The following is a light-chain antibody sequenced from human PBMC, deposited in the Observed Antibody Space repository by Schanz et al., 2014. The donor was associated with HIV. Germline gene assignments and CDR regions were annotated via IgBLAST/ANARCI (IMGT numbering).Light chain of an antibody. Sequence: QSALTQPPSASGSPGQSVTISCTGTNSDVGGYNYVSWYRQHPGKAPKLIIYEVSKRPSGVPDRFSGSKSGNTAFLTVPGLQAEDEADYYCSSSGGSNNFVIFGGGTKLTVL. CDR2: EVS. V-gene: IGLV2-8*01. CDR3: SSSGGSNNFVI. CDR1: NSDVGGYNY. J-gene: IGLJ2*01.